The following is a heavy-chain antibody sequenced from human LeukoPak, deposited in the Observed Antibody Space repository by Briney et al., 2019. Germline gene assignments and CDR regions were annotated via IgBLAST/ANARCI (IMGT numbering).Heavy chain of an antibody. CDR3: AKDSGYDWLQYYFDY. J-gene: IGHJ4*02. Sequence: GGSLRLSCAASGFTFSNYWMHWVRQAPGKGLVWVSRINSDGINTSYADSVKGRFTISRDNAKNSLYLQMNSLRAEDTAVYYCAKDSGYDWLQYYFDYWGQGTLVTVSS. CDR2: INSDGINT. D-gene: IGHD5-12*01. V-gene: IGHV3-74*01. CDR1: GFTFSNYW.